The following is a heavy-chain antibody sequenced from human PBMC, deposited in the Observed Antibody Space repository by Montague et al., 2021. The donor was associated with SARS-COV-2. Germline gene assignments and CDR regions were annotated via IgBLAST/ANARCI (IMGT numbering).Heavy chain of an antibody. Sequence: CAISGDSVANNSAAWNWIRQSPLRGLEWLGRTYYRSKWYNDYAVSLKXRITINPDTSKNQFSLQLNSVTPEDTAVYYCASGRMVPYSSSWTALYYYYGMDVWGQGTTVTVSS. J-gene: IGHJ6*02. CDR1: GDSVANNSAA. CDR3: ASGRMVPYSSSWTALYYYYGMDV. D-gene: IGHD6-13*01. CDR2: TYYRSKWYN. V-gene: IGHV6-1*01.